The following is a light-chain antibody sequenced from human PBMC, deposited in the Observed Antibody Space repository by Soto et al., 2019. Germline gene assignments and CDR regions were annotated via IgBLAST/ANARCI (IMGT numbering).Light chain of an antibody. J-gene: IGKJ1*01. CDR3: HQRQSWPRT. CDR1: QYINTR. Sequence: IVLDQYPSTLYWVRGDRITLSCRASQYINTRLAWYQHRPGQAPRLLIYQTSIRAAGIPARFSASGTGTEFTLTISDVQPEDFAVYYCHQRQSWPRTFGQGTKVDIK. CDR2: QTS. V-gene: IGKV3-11*01.